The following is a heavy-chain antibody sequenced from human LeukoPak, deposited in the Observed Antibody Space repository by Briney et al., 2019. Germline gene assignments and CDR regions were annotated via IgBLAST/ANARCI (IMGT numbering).Heavy chain of an antibody. V-gene: IGHV3-30*18. J-gene: IGHJ6*02. CDR3: AKAAPFTVIDYYYGMDV. CDR2: ISYDGSNK. D-gene: IGHD4-17*01. Sequence: GRSLRLSCAASGFTFSSYGMPWVRQAPGKGLEWVAVISYDGSNKYYADSVKGRFTISRDNSKNTLYLQMNSLRAGDTAVYYCAKAAPFTVIDYYYGMDVWGQGTTVTVSS. CDR1: GFTFSSYG.